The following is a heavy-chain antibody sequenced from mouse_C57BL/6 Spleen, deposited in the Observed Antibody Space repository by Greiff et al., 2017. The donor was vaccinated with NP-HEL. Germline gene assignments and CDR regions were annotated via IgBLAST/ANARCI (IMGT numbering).Heavy chain of an antibody. CDR3: ARQGGSSSGDYFDY. Sequence: VQLQQSGPVLVKPGASVKMSCKASGYTFTDYYMNWVKQSHGKSLEWIGVINPYNGGTSYNQKFKGKATLTVDKSSSTAYMELNSLTSEDSAVYYCARQGGSSSGDYFDYWGQGTTRTVSS. J-gene: IGHJ2*01. CDR1: GYTFTDYY. V-gene: IGHV1-19*01. D-gene: IGHD1-1*01. CDR2: INPYNGGT.